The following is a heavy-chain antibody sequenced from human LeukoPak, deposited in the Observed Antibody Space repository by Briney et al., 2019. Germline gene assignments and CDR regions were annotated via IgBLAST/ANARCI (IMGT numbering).Heavy chain of an antibody. CDR2: INTNTGNP. D-gene: IGHD3-22*01. CDR3: ARVVRGSSGYRYYFDY. CDR1: GYTFTSYA. Sequence: GASVTVSCTASGYTFTSYAMNWVRQAPGQGLEWMGWINTNTGNPTYAQGFTGRFVFSLDTSVSTAYLQISSLKAEDTAVYYCARVVRGSSGYRYYFDYWGQGTLVTVSS. J-gene: IGHJ4*02. V-gene: IGHV7-4-1*02.